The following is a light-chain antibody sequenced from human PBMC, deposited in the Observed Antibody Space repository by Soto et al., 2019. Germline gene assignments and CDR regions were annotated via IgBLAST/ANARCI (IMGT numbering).Light chain of an antibody. J-gene: IGKJ4*01. CDR1: QSVRNN. CDR2: GAS. CDR3: HHYGNAAGA. V-gene: IGKV3-15*01. Sequence: EIVMTQSPGTLSASPGERATLSCRASQSVRNNLAWYQQKPGQSPRLLIYGASTMATGIPARFSGSGSGTEFTLTISPLQSEDFARYGCHHYGNAAGAFGGGTKVEIK.